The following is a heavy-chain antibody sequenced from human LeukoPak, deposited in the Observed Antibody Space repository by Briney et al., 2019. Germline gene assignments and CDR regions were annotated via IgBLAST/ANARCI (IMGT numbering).Heavy chain of an antibody. CDR3: AREDTYYYGSGGDY. J-gene: IGHJ4*02. Sequence: GGSLRLSCAASGFTFSNNWMTWVRQAPGKGLEWVASVKKDESEKYYVDSVKGRFTISRDNAKNSLYLQMNSLRAEDTAVYYCAREDTYYYGSGGDYWGQGTLVTVSS. CDR2: VKKDESEK. V-gene: IGHV3-7*01. CDR1: GFTFSNNW. D-gene: IGHD3-10*01.